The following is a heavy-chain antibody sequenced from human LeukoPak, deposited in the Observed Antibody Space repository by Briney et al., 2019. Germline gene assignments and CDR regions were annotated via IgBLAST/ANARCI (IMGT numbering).Heavy chain of an antibody. J-gene: IGHJ4*02. CDR1: GFTFSSYA. V-gene: IGHV3-30-3*01. CDR3: ARSGYYDSSGYYPYFDY. D-gene: IGHD3-22*01. Sequence: GGSLRLSCAASGFTFSSYAMHWVRQAPGKGLEWVAVISYDGSNKYYADSVKGRFTISRDNSKNTLYLQMNSLRAEDTAVYYCARSGYYDSSGYYPYFDYWGQGTLVTVSS. CDR2: ISYDGSNK.